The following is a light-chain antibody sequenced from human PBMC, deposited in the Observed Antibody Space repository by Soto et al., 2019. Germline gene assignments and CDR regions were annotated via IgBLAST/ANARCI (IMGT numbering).Light chain of an antibody. V-gene: IGKV3-11*01. CDR1: QNISNY. Sequence: IVLTQSPATLSLSPGKRATLSCRASQNISNYLIWYQQKPGQAPRLLIYDVSNRATGIPARFSGSGSGTDFTLTISCLQSEDFATYYCQQYYSYPRTFGQGAKADIK. CDR2: DVS. CDR3: QQYYSYPRT. J-gene: IGKJ1*01.